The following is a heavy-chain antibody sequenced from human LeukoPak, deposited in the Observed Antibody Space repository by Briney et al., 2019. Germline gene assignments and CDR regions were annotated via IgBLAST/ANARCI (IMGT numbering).Heavy chain of an antibody. CDR1: GGTFSSYA. CDR3: ARRHSGGSSILDY. Sequence: ASVKVSCKASGGTFSSYAISWVRQAPGQGLEWMGGIIPIFGTANYAQKFQGRVTITADESTSTAYMELSSLRSEDTAVYYCARRHSGGSSILDYWGQGTLVTVSS. D-gene: IGHD6-6*01. J-gene: IGHJ4*02. V-gene: IGHV1-69*01. CDR2: IIPIFGTA.